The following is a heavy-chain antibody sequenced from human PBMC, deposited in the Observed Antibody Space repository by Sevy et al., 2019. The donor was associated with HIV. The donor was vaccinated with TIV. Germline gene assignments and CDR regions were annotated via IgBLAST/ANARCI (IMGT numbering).Heavy chain of an antibody. CDR2: IKSKIDGGTT. D-gene: IGHD3-22*01. CDR3: TSPDDLYDSSGSDAFDI. CDR1: GFTFSNAW. Sequence: GGSLRLSCAASGFTFSNAWMSWVRQAPGKGLEGVGRIKSKIDGGTTDYAAHVKGRFPLSRDDSKNTLYLQMNSLNTEETAVYYCTSPDDLYDSSGSDAFDIWGQGTLVTVSS. J-gene: IGHJ3*02. V-gene: IGHV3-15*01.